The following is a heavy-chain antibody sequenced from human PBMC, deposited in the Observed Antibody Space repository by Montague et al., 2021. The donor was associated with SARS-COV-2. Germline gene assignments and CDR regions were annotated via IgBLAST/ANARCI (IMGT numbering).Heavy chain of an antibody. D-gene: IGHD3-22*01. CDR1: GGSVSSYH. V-gene: IGHV4-59*02. CDR3: ARDRPPYYYDSSGHFLHGWFDP. Sequence: SETLSLACSVSGGSVSSYHLNWIRQTPGKGLEWIGNIYYSGSTNYNPSLKSRVTISVDTSKNQFSLKLSSVAAADTAVYYCARDRPPYYYDSSGHFLHGWFDPWGQGTLVTVSS. J-gene: IGHJ5*02. CDR2: IYYSGST.